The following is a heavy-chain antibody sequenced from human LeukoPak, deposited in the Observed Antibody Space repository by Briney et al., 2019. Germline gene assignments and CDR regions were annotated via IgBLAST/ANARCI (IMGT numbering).Heavy chain of an antibody. CDR3: ARDSSGRSDAFDI. V-gene: IGHV4-31*03. J-gene: IGHJ3*02. D-gene: IGHD3-22*01. CDR2: IYYGGST. Sequence: PSETLSLTCTVSGGSISSGGYSWSWIRQHPGKGLERIGYIYYGGSTYYNPSLKSRVTISVDTSKNQFSLKLSSVTAADTAVYYCARDSSGRSDAFDIWGQGTMVTVSS. CDR1: GGSISSGGYS.